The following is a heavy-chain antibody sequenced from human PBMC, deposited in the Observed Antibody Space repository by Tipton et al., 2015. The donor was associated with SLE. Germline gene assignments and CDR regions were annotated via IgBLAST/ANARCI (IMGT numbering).Heavy chain of an antibody. J-gene: IGHJ3*02. CDR2: IYYGGST. V-gene: IGHV4-59*11. Sequence: TLSLTCAVSGGSISSHYWSWIRQPPGKGLEWIGYIYYGGSTNYNPSLKSRVTISVDTSKNQFSLKLSSVTAADTAVYYCARVGSGWYTSAFDIWGQGTMVTVSS. CDR1: GGSISSHY. CDR3: ARVGSGWYTSAFDI. D-gene: IGHD6-19*01.